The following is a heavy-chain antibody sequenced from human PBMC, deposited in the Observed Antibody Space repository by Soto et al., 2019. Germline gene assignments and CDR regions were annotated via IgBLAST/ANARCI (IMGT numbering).Heavy chain of an antibody. J-gene: IGHJ3*01. CDR3: VKTYSSGRGAFDV. Sequence: EVKLVESGGGLGQPGGSLRLSCAASGFTFSSYSMNWVRQAPGKGLEWVSYISSGSSTIYYADSVKGRFTISRDNAQNSLYLQMNSLRAEDTAVYYCVKTYSSGRGAFDVWGQGTMVTVSS. CDR2: ISSGSSTI. D-gene: IGHD6-19*01. V-gene: IGHV3-48*01. CDR1: GFTFSSYS.